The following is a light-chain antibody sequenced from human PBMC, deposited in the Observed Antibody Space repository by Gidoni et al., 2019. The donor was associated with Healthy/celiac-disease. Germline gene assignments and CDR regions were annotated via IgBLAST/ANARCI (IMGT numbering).Light chain of an antibody. J-gene: IGLJ3*02. V-gene: IGLV6-57*01. CDR1: SGSIASNY. CDR3: QSYDSSNRWV. Sequence: NFMLTQPHSVSESPGKTVTISCTRSSGSIASNYVQWYQPRPGSSPTTVIYEDNQRPSGVPDPFSGSIDSSSNSASLTSSGLKTEDEADYYCQSYDSSNRWVFGGGTKLTVL. CDR2: EDN.